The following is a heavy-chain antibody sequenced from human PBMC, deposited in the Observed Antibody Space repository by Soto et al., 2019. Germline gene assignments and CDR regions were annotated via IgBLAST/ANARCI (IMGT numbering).Heavy chain of an antibody. Sequence: QVQLQESGPGLVKPSGTLSLTCAVSGGSISSSNWWSWVRQPPGKGLEWIGEIYHSGSTNYNPSRKSRVSISVDKSKNQFSLKLSSVTAADTAVYYCAREYYDFWSGYPEPGGVYFDYWGQGTLVTVSS. CDR1: GGSISSSNW. D-gene: IGHD3-3*01. CDR3: AREYYDFWSGYPEPGGVYFDY. J-gene: IGHJ4*02. CDR2: IYHSGST. V-gene: IGHV4-4*02.